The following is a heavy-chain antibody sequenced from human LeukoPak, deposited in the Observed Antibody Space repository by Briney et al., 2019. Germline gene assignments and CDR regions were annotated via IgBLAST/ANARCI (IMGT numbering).Heavy chain of an antibody. Sequence: SVKVSCKASGYTFTTYGISWVRQAPGQGLEWMGGIIPIFGTANYAQKFQGRVTITADKSTSTAYMELSSLRSEDTAVYYCARVNDPHGWYSAFDIWGQGTMVTVSS. D-gene: IGHD6-19*01. CDR3: ARVNDPHGWYSAFDI. V-gene: IGHV1-69*06. CDR1: GYTFTTYG. CDR2: IIPIFGTA. J-gene: IGHJ3*02.